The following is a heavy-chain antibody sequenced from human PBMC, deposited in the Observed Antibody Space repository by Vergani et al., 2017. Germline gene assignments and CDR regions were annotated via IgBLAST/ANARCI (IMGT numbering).Heavy chain of an antibody. Sequence: QVQLQQWGAGLLKPSETLSLTCAVYGGSFSGYYCSWIRQPPGKGLEWIGEINHSGSTNYNPSLKSRVTISVDTAKNQFSLKLSSVTAADTAVYYCARGVSYSSGWCLRYWGQGTLVTVSS. CDR1: GGSFSGYY. CDR3: ARGVSYSSGWCLRY. D-gene: IGHD6-19*01. J-gene: IGHJ4*02. CDR2: INHSGST. V-gene: IGHV4-34*01.